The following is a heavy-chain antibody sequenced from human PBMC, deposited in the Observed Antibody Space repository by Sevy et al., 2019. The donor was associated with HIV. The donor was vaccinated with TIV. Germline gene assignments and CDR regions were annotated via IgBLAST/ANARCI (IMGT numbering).Heavy chain of an antibody. CDR2: IYSGGST. J-gene: IGHJ4*02. V-gene: IGHV3-53*01. CDR3: VKAIYKDDSA. Sequence: GGSLRLSCAASGFTVSSNYMSWVRQAPGKGLEWVSVIYSGGSTYYADSVKGRFTISRDNSKNTLYLQMNSLRVEDSATYYCVKAIYKDDSAWGQGTLVTVSS. D-gene: IGHD1-1*01. CDR1: GFTVSSNY.